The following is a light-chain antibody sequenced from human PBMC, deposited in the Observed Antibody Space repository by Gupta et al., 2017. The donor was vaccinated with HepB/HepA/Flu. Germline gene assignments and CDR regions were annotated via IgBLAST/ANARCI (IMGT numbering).Light chain of an antibody. J-gene: IGLJ3*02. CDR1: SSDVGAYDY. CDR2: DVR. Sequence: QSALTPPASVSGSPGLSITTSCTGTSSDVGAYDYVSWYQQFPGKAPKLIIYDVRNRPSGVSNRFSGSKSGNTASLTISWLQAEDEADYYCSSDTTTTTVFGGGTKLTVL. V-gene: IGLV2-14*03. CDR3: SSDTTTTTV.